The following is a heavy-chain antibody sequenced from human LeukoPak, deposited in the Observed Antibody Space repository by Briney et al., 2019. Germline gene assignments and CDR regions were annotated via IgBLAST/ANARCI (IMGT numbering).Heavy chain of an antibody. D-gene: IGHD5-18*01. Sequence: GGSLRLSCAASGFTFSSYAMSWVRQAPGKGLEWVSVISGSGSSTYYADSVKGRFTISRDNSKNTLYLQMNSLRAEDTAVYYCAKVSYTYGSLDVFDIWGQGTMVTVSS. J-gene: IGHJ3*02. CDR3: AKVSYTYGSLDVFDI. CDR2: ISGSGSST. V-gene: IGHV3-23*01. CDR1: GFTFSSYA.